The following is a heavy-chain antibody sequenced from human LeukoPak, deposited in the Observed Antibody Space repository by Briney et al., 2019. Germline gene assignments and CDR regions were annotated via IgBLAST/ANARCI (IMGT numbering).Heavy chain of an antibody. V-gene: IGHV1-69*04. D-gene: IGHD6-13*01. Sequence: SVKVSCKASGGTFSSYAISWVRQAPGQGLEWMGRIIPILGIANYAQKFQGRVTITADKSTSTAYMELSSLRSEDTAVYYCATDLLRIKDIAAAGTFDYWGQGALVTVSS. J-gene: IGHJ4*02. CDR1: GGTFSSYA. CDR3: ATDLLRIKDIAAAGTFDY. CDR2: IIPILGIA.